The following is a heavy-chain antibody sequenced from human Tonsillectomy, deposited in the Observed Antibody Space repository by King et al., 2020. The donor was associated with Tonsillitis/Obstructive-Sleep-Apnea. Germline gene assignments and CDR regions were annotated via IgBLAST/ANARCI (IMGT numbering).Heavy chain of an antibody. V-gene: IGHV5-10-1*01. CDR1: GYSFTSYW. D-gene: IGHD2-2*02. CDR3: ARRDCSSTSCYINWFDP. Sequence: VQLVQSGAEVKKAGESLRISCKGSGYSFTSYWISWVRQMPGKGLEWMGTIDPSDSYTNYSPSFQGHVTISADKSISTAYLQWSSLKASDTAMYYWARRDCSSTSCYINWFDPWGQGTRVTVSS. CDR2: IDPSDSYT. J-gene: IGHJ5*02.